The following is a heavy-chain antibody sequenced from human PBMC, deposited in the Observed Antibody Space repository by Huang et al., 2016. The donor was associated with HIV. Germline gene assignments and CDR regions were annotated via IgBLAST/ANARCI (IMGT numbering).Heavy chain of an antibody. Sequence: QVQLVESGGGVVQPGRSLRLSCAASGFPFNNPAMHWFRQAPGKGLDWVAVISNDGSNNYYADSVKGRFTISRDSSKSTLFLHMTSLRTEDTAVYYCARAKDTWDAYDIWGQGTMVIASS. J-gene: IGHJ3*02. V-gene: IGHV3-30-3*01. CDR3: ARAKDTWDAYDI. D-gene: IGHD5-18*01. CDR1: GFPFNNPA. CDR2: ISNDGSNN.